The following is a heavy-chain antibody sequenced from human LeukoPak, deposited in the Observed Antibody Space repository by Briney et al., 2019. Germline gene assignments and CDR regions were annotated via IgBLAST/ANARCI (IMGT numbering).Heavy chain of an antibody. Sequence: PSETLSLTCTVSGGSISISRHYWAWIRQPPGKGLDWIGTIHYTGTTYYNPSLRSRVSISVDTSKNQFSLKLSSVTAADTAVYYCASSSPKVDAFDIWGQGTMVTVSS. CDR2: IHYTGTT. CDR1: GGSISISRHY. CDR3: ASSSPKVDAFDI. J-gene: IGHJ3*02. D-gene: IGHD6-6*01. V-gene: IGHV4-39*07.